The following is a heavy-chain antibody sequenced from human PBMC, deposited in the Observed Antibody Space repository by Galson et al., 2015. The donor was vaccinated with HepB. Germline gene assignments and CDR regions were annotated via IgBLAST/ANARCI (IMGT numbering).Heavy chain of an antibody. CDR1: GYTFTSYA. CDR3: ARGRRHYSSSWCEYDYYYYGMDV. D-gene: IGHD6-13*01. Sequence: SVKVSCKASGYTFTSYAMHWVRQAPGQRLEWMGWINAGNGNTKYSQKFQGRVTITRDTSASTAYMELSSLRSEDTAVYYCARGRRHYSSSWCEYDYYYYGMDVWGQGTTVTVSS. J-gene: IGHJ6*02. CDR2: INAGNGNT. V-gene: IGHV1-3*01.